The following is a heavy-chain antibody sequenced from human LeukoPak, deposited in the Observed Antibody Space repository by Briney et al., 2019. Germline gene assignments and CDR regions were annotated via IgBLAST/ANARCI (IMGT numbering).Heavy chain of an antibody. CDR1: GGSISSGSYY. D-gene: IGHD1-26*01. CDR3: ARDRGLPWELLL. V-gene: IGHV4-61*02. J-gene: IGHJ4*02. Sequence: SQTLSLTCTVSGGSISSGSYYWSWIRQPAGNGLEWIGRIYTSGSTNYNPSLKSRVTISVDTSKNQFSLKLSSVTAADTAVYYCARDRGLPWELLLWGQGTLVTVSS. CDR2: IYTSGST.